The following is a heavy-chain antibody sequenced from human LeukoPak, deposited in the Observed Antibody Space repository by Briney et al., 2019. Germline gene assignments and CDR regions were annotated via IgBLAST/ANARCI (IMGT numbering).Heavy chain of an antibody. J-gene: IGHJ5*02. CDR2: IYHSGST. V-gene: IGHV4-4*02. CDR1: GGSISSSNW. Sequence: PSETLSLTCAVSGGSISSSNWWSWVRQPPGKGLEWIGEIYHSGSTNYNPSLKSRVTISVDKSKNQFSLKLSSVTAADTAVYYCARDSSTYCSGGSCYPTDWFDPWGQGTLVTDSS. CDR3: ARDSSTYCSGGSCYPTDWFDP. D-gene: IGHD2-15*01.